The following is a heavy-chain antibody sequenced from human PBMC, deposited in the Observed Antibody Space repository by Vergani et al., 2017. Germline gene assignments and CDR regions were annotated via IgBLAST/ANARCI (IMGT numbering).Heavy chain of an antibody. J-gene: IGHJ6*03. CDR1: GGSISSYY. CDR3: ARSRPGGAIFGVVTRRYYYYYMDV. D-gene: IGHD3-3*01. CDR2: IYYSGST. V-gene: IGHV4-39*07. Sequence: QVQLQESGPGLVKPSETLSLTCTVSGGSISSYYWGWIRQPPGKGLEWIGSIYYSGSTYYNPSLKSRVTISVDTSKNQFSLKLSSVTAADTAVYSCARSRPGGAIFGVVTRRYYYYYMDVWGKGTTVTVSS.